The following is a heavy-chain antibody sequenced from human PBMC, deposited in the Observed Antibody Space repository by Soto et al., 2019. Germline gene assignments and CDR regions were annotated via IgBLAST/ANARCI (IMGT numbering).Heavy chain of an antibody. CDR1: GGTFSSYA. CDR2: IIPIFGTA. CDR3: ARDRDHYYDSSGYFGGSDY. D-gene: IGHD3-22*01. V-gene: IGHV1-69*06. Sequence: GASVKVSCKASGGTFSSYAISWVRQAPGQGLEWMGGIIPIFGTANYAQKFQGRVTITADKSTSTAYMELSSLRSEDTAVYYCARDRDHYYDSSGYFGGSDYWGQGTLVTVSS. J-gene: IGHJ4*02.